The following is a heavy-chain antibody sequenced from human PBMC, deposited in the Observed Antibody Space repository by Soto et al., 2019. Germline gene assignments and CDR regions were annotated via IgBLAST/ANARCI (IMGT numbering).Heavy chain of an antibody. V-gene: IGHV4-59*01. CDR2: IYYSGST. D-gene: IGHD1-26*01. J-gene: IGHJ4*02. CDR3: ARDVPYSGSYSGAFRFDY. Sequence: SETLSLTCTVSGGSISSYYWSWIRQPPGKGLEWIGYIYYSGSTNYNPSLKSRVTISVDTSKNQFSLKLSSVTAADTAAYYCARDVPYSGSYSGAFRFDYWRQGILVTVSS. CDR1: GGSISSYY.